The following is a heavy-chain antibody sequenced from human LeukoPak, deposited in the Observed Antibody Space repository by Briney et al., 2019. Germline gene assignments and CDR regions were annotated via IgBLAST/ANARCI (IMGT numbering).Heavy chain of an antibody. J-gene: IGHJ3*02. V-gene: IGHV4-34*01. Sequence: SETLSLTCAVYGGSFSGYYWSWIRQPPGKGLEWIGEINHSGSTNYNPSLKSRVTISVDTSKNQFSLKLSSVTAADTAVYYCARRRDGYNSAFDIWGQGTMVTVSS. D-gene: IGHD5-24*01. CDR3: ARRRDGYNSAFDI. CDR2: INHSGST. CDR1: GGSFSGYY.